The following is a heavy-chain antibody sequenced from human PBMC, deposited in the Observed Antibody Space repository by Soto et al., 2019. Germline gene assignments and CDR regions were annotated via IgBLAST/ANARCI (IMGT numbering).Heavy chain of an antibody. J-gene: IGHJ4*02. CDR1: GDAITINNW. CDR2: IYHSGAT. Sequence: SETLSLTCAVSGDAITINNWWIWVRQAPGKGLEWIGEIYHSGATTYNPSLKNRATISVDPSKNHFSLKLTSVTAADTAVYFCARDPGTGPDYWGRGTLVTVSS. CDR3: ARDPGTGPDY. V-gene: IGHV4-4*02.